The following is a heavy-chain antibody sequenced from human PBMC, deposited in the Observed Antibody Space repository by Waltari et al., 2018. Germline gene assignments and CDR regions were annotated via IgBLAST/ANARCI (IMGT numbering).Heavy chain of an antibody. D-gene: IGHD1-26*01. CDR2: INPDGSEK. V-gene: IGHV3-7*01. J-gene: IGHJ4*02. CDR1: GFSFRSYW. CDR3: ARGGASRASCDH. Sequence: EEQLVESGGGLVQPGGSLRLSCAGSGFSFRSYWMDWVRQAPGKGLELVANINPDGSEKEYVDSVKGRFTISRDNAKNSLYLQMNSLRAEDTAVFYCARGGASRASCDHWGQGTLVTVSS.